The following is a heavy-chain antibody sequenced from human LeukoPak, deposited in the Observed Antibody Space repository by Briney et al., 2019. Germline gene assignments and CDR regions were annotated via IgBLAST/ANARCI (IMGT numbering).Heavy chain of an antibody. Sequence: PSETLSLTCTVSGGSISSYYWSWIRQPPGRGLEWIGYIYYSGSTNYNPSLKSRVTISVDTSKNQFSLKLSSVTAADTAVYYCAREVGATRSLYYYYYMDVWGKGTTVTVSS. J-gene: IGHJ6*03. D-gene: IGHD1-26*01. CDR1: GGSISSYY. CDR3: AREVGATRSLYYYYYMDV. CDR2: IYYSGST. V-gene: IGHV4-59*01.